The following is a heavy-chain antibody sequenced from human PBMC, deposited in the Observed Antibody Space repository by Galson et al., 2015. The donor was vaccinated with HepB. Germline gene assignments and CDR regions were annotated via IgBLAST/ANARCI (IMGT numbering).Heavy chain of an antibody. J-gene: IGHJ4*02. Sequence: SVKVSCKASGYTFTSYGISWVRQAPGQGLEWMGWISAYNGNTNYAQRLQGRVTMTTDTSTSTAYMELRSLRSDDTAVYYCARPYCSSTSCYPDYWGQGTLVTVSS. D-gene: IGHD2-2*01. CDR2: ISAYNGNT. CDR1: GYTFTSYG. V-gene: IGHV1-18*01. CDR3: ARPYCSSTSCYPDY.